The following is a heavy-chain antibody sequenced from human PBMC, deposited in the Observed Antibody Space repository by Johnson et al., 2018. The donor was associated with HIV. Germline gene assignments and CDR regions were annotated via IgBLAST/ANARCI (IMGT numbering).Heavy chain of an antibody. V-gene: IGHV3-30-3*01. CDR1: GFTFSSYA. CDR3: ARYYYDSSGSRAFDI. J-gene: IGHJ3*02. D-gene: IGHD3-22*01. Sequence: QVQLVESGGGVVQPGRSLRLSCAASGFTFSSYAMHWVRQAPGKGLEWVAVISYDGSNKYYADSVKGRFTISRDNSKNTLYLQMNSLRAEDTAVYYCARYYYDSSGSRAFDIWGQGTMVTVSS. CDR2: ISYDGSNK.